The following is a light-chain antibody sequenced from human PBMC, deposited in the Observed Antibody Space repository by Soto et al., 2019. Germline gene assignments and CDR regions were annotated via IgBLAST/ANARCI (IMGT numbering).Light chain of an antibody. Sequence: EIVLTQSPGTLSLSPGERATLSCRASQSVSSIYLAWYQQQPGQAPRHLIYGASSMATDIPDKFSGSGSGTDFTLTISRLEPEDFAWYDGHQYGSSAYTVGQGTKLVI. CDR2: GAS. V-gene: IGKV3-20*01. CDR1: QSVSSIY. J-gene: IGKJ2*01. CDR3: HQYGSSAYT.